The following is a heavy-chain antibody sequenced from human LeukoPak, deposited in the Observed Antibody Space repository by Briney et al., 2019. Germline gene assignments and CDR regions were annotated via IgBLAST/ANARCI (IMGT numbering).Heavy chain of an antibody. D-gene: IGHD3-3*01. CDR3: AKDTIFGVVMAFDY. V-gene: IGHV3-23*01. Sequence: GGFLRLSCAASGFTFSSYGMHWVRQAPGKGLEWVSAISGSGGSTYYADSVKGRFTISRDNSKNTLYLQMNSLRAEDTAVYYCAKDTIFGVVMAFDYWGQGTLVTVSS. CDR1: GFTFSSYG. CDR2: ISGSGGST. J-gene: IGHJ4*02.